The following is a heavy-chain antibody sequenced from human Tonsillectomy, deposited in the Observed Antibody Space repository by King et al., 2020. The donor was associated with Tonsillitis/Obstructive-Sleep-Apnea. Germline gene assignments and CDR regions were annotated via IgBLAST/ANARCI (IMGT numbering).Heavy chain of an antibody. V-gene: IGHV4-34*01. Sequence: VQLQQWGAGLLKPSETLSLTCAVYGGSFSGYYWSWIRQPPGKGLEWIGEINHSGSTNYNPSLKSRVTISVDTSKNQFSLKLSSVTAADTAVSYCARGPYYEFWSGQVAYYMDVWGKGTTVTVSS. CDR1: GGSFSGYY. D-gene: IGHD3-3*01. CDR2: INHSGST. J-gene: IGHJ6*03. CDR3: ARGPYYEFWSGQVAYYMDV.